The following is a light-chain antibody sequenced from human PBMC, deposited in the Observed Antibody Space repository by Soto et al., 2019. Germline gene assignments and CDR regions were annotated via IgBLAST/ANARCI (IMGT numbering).Light chain of an antibody. V-gene: IGKV3-20*01. CDR1: QSVSSSY. Sequence: ESALRQSPGTVSLSPGERGTLSCRASQSVSSSYLAWYQQKPGQAPRLLIYGATSRATGIPDRFSGSGSGTDFTLTISRLEPEDFAVYYCQQWGTFGQGTKVEIK. CDR3: QQWGT. J-gene: IGKJ1*01. CDR2: GAT.